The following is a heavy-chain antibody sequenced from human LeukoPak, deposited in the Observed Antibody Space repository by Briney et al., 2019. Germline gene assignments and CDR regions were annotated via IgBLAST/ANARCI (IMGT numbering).Heavy chain of an antibody. Sequence: ASVKVSCKASGYTFTSYYMHWVRQAPGQGLEWMGIINPSGGSTSYAQKFQGRVTMTRDMSTSTVYMELSSLRSEDTAVYYCARLSSGWYTYYYYYYMDVWGKGTTVTISS. D-gene: IGHD6-19*01. CDR3: ARLSSGWYTYYYYYYMDV. CDR1: GYTFTSYY. V-gene: IGHV1-46*01. CDR2: INPSGGST. J-gene: IGHJ6*03.